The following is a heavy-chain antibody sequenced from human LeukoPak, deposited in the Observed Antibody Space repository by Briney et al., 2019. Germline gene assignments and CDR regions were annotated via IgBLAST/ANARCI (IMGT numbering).Heavy chain of an antibody. CDR1: GGSISSSSYY. J-gene: IGHJ4*02. Sequence: PSETLSLTCTVSGGSISSSSYYWDWIRQPPGKGLEWIGSIYYSGNTYYNPSLKSRVTISVDTSKNQFSLKLSSVTAADTAVFYCARVTGYMIEDYFDYWGQGTLVTVSS. D-gene: IGHD3-22*01. CDR3: ARVTGYMIEDYFDY. CDR2: IYYSGNT. V-gene: IGHV4-39*07.